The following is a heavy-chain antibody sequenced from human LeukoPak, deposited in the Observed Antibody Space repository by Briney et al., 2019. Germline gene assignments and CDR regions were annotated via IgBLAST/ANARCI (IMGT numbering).Heavy chain of an antibody. Sequence: GGSLRLSCAASVFTFSSYAMHWVRQAPGKGLEWVAVISYDGSNKYYADSVKGRFTISRDNSKNTLYLQMNSLRAEDTAVYYCARDAGGYYDFWSGYPYYYYYGMDVWGQGTTVTVSS. D-gene: IGHD3-3*01. CDR2: ISYDGSNK. CDR1: VFTFSSYA. CDR3: ARDAGGYYDFWSGYPYYYYYGMDV. V-gene: IGHV3-30*04. J-gene: IGHJ6*02.